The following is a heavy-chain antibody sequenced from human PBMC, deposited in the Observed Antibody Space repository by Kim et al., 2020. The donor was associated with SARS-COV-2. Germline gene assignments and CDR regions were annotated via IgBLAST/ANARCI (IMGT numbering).Heavy chain of an antibody. CDR2: ISAYNGNT. Sequence: ASVKVSCKASGYTFTSYGISWVRQAPGQGLEWMGWISAYNGNTNYAQKPQGRVTMPTDTSTSTAYMELRSLGSADTAVYYCARDPHFWSGYYDFDYWGKG. V-gene: IGHV1-18*01. D-gene: IGHD3-3*02. CDR1: GYTFTSYG. CDR3: ARDPHFWSGYYDFDY. J-gene: IGHJ4*02.